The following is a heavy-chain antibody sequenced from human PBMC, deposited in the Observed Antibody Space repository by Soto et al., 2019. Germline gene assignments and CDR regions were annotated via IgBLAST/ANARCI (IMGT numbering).Heavy chain of an antibody. D-gene: IGHD3-3*01. CDR1: GGSISSFY. CDR3: ARVALYDFWSGYYPSYYYYGMDV. J-gene: IGHJ6*02. Sequence: PSETLALTCTVSGGSISSFYWSGIRQPPVKIPAWREYIYYSGSTNYNPSLKSRVTISVDTSKNQFSLKLSSVTAADTAVGYCARVALYDFWSGYYPSYYYYGMDVSAQGSTVTVS. CDR2: IYYSGST. V-gene: IGHV4-59*01.